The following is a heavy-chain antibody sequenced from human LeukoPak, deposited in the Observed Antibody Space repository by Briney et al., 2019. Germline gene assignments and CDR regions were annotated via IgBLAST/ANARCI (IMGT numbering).Heavy chain of an antibody. CDR3: ASYSQDGNYAFDI. V-gene: IGHV1-18*01. CDR2: ISAYNGNT. J-gene: IGHJ3*02. D-gene: IGHD2-15*01. CDR1: GYTFTSYG. Sequence: GASVKVSCKASGYTFTSYGISWVRQAPGQGLEWMGWISAYNGNTNYAQKLQGRVTMTTDASTSTAYTELRSLRSDDTAVYYCASYSQDGNYAFDIWGQGTMATISS.